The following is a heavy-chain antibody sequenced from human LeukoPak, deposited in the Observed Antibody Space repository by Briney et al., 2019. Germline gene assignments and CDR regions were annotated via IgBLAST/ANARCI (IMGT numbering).Heavy chain of an antibody. J-gene: IGHJ5*02. CDR2: FGGRGDTT. V-gene: IGHV3-23*01. D-gene: IGHD5-12*01. CDR1: GFTFNSYG. Sequence: GGSLRLSCAASGFTFNSYGMGWVRQTPGKGLEWVSGFGGRGDTTYYADSVKGRFSISRDNSKNTLYLQMNSLRADDTAVYFCAKAGYDYSNINWFDPWGQGTLVTVSS. CDR3: AKAGYDYSNINWFDP.